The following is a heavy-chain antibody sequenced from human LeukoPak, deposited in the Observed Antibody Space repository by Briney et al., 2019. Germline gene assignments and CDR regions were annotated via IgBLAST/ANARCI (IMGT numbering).Heavy chain of an antibody. D-gene: IGHD1-14*01. J-gene: IGHJ4*02. CDR1: GFSFSTYS. CDR2: ISASGGDT. Sequence: GGSLRLSCAASGFSFSTYSFSWVRQAPGKGLEWVSGISASGGDTFYADSVKGRFTISRDNSKNTLYLQMNSLRAEDTAVYYCARGQNPDYFDYWGQGTLVTVSS. CDR3: ARGQNPDYFDY. V-gene: IGHV3-23*01.